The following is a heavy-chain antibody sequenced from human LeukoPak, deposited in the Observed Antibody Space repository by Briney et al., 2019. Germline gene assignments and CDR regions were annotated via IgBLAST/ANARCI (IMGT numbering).Heavy chain of an antibody. CDR1: GFIFTDYW. CDR2: ISGDGRAT. J-gene: IGHJ4*02. D-gene: IGHD6-19*01. V-gene: IGHV3-74*01. Sequence: PGGSLRLSCAASGFIFTDYWMHWVRQGPGKELVWVARISGDGRATTYADSVKGRFTISRDNAMSTAFLQMNSLRAEDTAVYYCAKDPPTIAVAGGIDYWGQGTLVTVSS. CDR3: AKDPPTIAVAGGIDY.